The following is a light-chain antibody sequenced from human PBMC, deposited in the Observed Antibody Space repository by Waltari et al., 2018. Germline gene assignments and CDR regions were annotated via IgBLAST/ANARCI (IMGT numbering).Light chain of an antibody. CDR2: DAS. V-gene: IGKV3D-11*02. CDR3: QQRSNWLT. CDR1: QSVSSY. Sequence: EIVLTHSPPTLSLSPGERATLSCRASQSVSSYLAWYQQKPGQAPRLLIYDASNRATGIPARFSGSGPGTDFTLTISSLEPEDFAVYYCQQRSNWLTFGGGTKVEIK. J-gene: IGKJ4*01.